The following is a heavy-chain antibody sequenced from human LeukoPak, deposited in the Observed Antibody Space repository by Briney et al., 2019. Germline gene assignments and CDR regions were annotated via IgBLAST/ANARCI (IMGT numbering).Heavy chain of an antibody. CDR1: GFTVSSTY. CDR3: ARGRPAHYFDS. Sequence: GGSLGLSCAASGFTVSSTYLTWVRPAPGKGLEWLSVIYSGGYTYYADSVKGRFFISRDISENMVYLQMNSLSVEDTAVYCCARGRPAHYFDSWGPGTLVTVS. D-gene: IGHD6-6*01. J-gene: IGHJ4*02. V-gene: IGHV3-66*01. CDR2: IYSGGYT.